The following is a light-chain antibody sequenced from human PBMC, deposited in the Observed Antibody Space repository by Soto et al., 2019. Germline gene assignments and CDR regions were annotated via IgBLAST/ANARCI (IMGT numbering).Light chain of an antibody. CDR1: QSISSN. CDR3: QQYRNWPRT. CDR2: GTS. J-gene: IGKJ1*01. V-gene: IGKV3-15*01. Sequence: EIVFTQSPGTLSLSPGERATLSCRASQSISSNLAWYQQKPGQAPRLLIYGTSTRATDIPARFSGRGSGTEFTLTINKLQSEDFEVYYCQQYRNWPRTFGQGTKVDIK.